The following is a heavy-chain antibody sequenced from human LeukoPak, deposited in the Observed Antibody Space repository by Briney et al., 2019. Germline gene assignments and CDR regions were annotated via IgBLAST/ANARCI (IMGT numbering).Heavy chain of an antibody. CDR3: ARDHARDSSFQH. CDR1: DDSITIYY. V-gene: IGHV4-59*01. CDR2: IYYGGST. Sequence: SETLSLTCTVSDDSITIYYWSWIRQPPGKGLEWIGYIYYGGSTNYNPSLKSRVTISVDTSKNQFSLKLSSVTAADTAVYYCARDHARDSSFQHWGQGTLVTVSS. D-gene: IGHD3-22*01. J-gene: IGHJ1*01.